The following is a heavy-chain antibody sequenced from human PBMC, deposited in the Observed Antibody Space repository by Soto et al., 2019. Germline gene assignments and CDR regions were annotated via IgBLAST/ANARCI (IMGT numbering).Heavy chain of an antibody. CDR1: GFTFSSYA. CDR3: AKDRGTEWELLL. Sequence: EVQLLESGGGLVQPGGSLRLSCAASGFTFSSYAMSWVHQAPGKGLEWVSVISGSGGSPIYADSVKGRFTISRDNSKNTLYLQMNSLRAEDTAVYYCAKDRGTEWELLLWGQGTLVTVSS. D-gene: IGHD1-26*01. CDR2: ISGSGGSP. J-gene: IGHJ4*02. V-gene: IGHV3-23*01.